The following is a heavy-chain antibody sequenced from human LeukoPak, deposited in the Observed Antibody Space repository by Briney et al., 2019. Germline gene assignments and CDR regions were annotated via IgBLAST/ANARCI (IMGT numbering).Heavy chain of an antibody. CDR3: ARAREDIVVVVAAVLDY. D-gene: IGHD2-15*01. CDR1: GGSFSGYY. CDR2: INHSGST. Sequence: SETLSLTCAVYGGSFSGYYWSWIRQPPGKGLEWIVEINHSGSTNYNPSLKSRVTISVDTSKNQFSLKLSSVTAADTAVYYCARAREDIVVVVAAVLDYWGQGTLVTVSS. J-gene: IGHJ4*02. V-gene: IGHV4-34*01.